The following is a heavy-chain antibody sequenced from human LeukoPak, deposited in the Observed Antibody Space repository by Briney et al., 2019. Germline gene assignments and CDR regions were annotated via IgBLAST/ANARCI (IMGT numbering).Heavy chain of an antibody. D-gene: IGHD3-10*01. CDR1: GYTFTSHG. Sequence: ASVKVSCKTSGYTFTSHGITWVRQAPGQGLEWMGWINPNSGGTNYAQKFQGRVTVTRDTSISTAYMELSRLRSDDTAVYYCARVLGRAIDYWGQGTLVTVSS. CDR3: ARVLGRAIDY. V-gene: IGHV1-2*02. J-gene: IGHJ4*02. CDR2: INPNSGGT.